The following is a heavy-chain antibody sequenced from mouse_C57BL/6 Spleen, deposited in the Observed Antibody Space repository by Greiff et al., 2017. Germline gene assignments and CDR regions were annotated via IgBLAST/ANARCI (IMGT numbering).Heavy chain of an antibody. CDR3: DSVYYDYDGFDD. CDR2: IGPNSGGT. J-gene: IGHJ2*01. D-gene: IGHD2-4*01. CDR1: GYTFTNYW. Sequence: QVQLQQPGAELVKPGASVKLSCKASGYTFTNYWMHWVKQRPGRGLEWIGRIGPNSGGTKYNEKFKSQATLTVDKPSSTAYLQLSSLTSEDSAVYYCDSVYYDYDGFDDWGQGTTLTVAS. V-gene: IGHV1-72*01.